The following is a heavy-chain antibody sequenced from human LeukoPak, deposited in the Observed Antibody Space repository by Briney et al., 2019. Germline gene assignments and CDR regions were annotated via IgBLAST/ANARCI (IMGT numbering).Heavy chain of an antibody. CDR1: GYTFTVYY. CDR2: INPNSGGT. D-gene: IGHD4-17*01. V-gene: IGHV1-2*02. CDR3: ARDSKDDYGDYINWFDP. Sequence: ASVKVSCKSSGYTFTVYYMHWVRQAPGQGLEWMGWINPNSGGTNYAQKFQGRVTMTRDTSISTAYMELSRLRSDDTAVYYRARDSKDDYGDYINWFDPWGQGTLVTVSS. J-gene: IGHJ5*02.